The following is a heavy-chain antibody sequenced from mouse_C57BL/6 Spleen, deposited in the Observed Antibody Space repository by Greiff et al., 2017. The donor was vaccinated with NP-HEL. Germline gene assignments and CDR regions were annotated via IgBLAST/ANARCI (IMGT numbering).Heavy chain of an antibody. J-gene: IGHJ2*01. Sequence: DVQLQESGPGLVKPSQSLSLTCSVTGYSITSGYYWNWIRQFPGNKLEWMGYLSYDGSNNDNPSLKNRISITLDTSKNQFFLKLKSVTTEDTATYYCAIITTVGYFDYWGQGTTLTVSS. CDR1: GYSITSGYY. D-gene: IGHD1-1*01. V-gene: IGHV3-6*01. CDR3: AIITTVGYFDY. CDR2: LSYDGSN.